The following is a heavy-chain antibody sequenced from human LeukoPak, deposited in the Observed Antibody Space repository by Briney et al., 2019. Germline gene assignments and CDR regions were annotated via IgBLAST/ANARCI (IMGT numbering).Heavy chain of an antibody. CDR3: ASTWGHYYDSSGYYALFFDY. CDR2: ISSGSSSI. J-gene: IGHJ4*02. V-gene: IGHV3-48*01. D-gene: IGHD3-22*01. Sequence: PGGSLRLSCAASGFTFSSYSMNWVRQAPGKGLEWVSYISSGSSSIYYADSVKGRFTISRDNAKNSLYLQMNSLRAEDTAVYYCASTWGHYYDSSGYYALFFDYWGQGTLVTVSS. CDR1: GFTFSSYS.